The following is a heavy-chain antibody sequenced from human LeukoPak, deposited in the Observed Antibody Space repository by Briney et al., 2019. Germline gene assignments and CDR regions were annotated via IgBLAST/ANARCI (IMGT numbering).Heavy chain of an antibody. Sequence: ASVKVSCKASGGTFSSYAISWVRQAPGQGLEWMGWINPNSGGTNYAQKFQGRVTMTRDTSISTAYMELSRLRSDDTAVYYCARDYTAAGLDYWGQGTLVTVSS. V-gene: IGHV1-2*02. CDR3: ARDYTAAGLDY. CDR2: INPNSGGT. CDR1: GGTFSSYA. J-gene: IGHJ4*02. D-gene: IGHD6-13*01.